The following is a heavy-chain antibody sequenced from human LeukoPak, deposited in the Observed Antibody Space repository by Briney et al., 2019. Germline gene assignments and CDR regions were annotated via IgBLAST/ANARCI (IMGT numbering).Heavy chain of an antibody. Sequence: GRSLRLSCAASGFTFSSYGMHWVRQAPGKGLEWVAVIWYDGSNKYYADSVKGRFTISRDNSKNTLYLQMNSLRAEDTAVYYCARAGDCSGGSCYSGSRASPWYFDYWGQGTPVTVSS. D-gene: IGHD2-15*01. CDR1: GFTFSSYG. V-gene: IGHV3-33*01. CDR2: IWYDGSNK. CDR3: ARAGDCSGGSCYSGSRASPWYFDY. J-gene: IGHJ4*02.